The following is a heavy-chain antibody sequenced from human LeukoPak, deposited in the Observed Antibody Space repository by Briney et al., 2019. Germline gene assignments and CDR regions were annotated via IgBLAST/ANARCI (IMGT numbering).Heavy chain of an antibody. J-gene: IGHJ6*03. Sequence: SETLSLTCAVYGGSFSGYYWSWIRQPPGKGLEWIGEINHSGSTNYNPSLKSRVTTSVDTSKNQFSLKLSSVTAADTAVYYCARGGRFGGPYYYYYYMDVWGKGTTVTVSS. V-gene: IGHV4-34*01. CDR3: ARGGRFGGPYYYYYYMDV. CDR2: INHSGST. D-gene: IGHD3-10*01. CDR1: GGSFSGYY.